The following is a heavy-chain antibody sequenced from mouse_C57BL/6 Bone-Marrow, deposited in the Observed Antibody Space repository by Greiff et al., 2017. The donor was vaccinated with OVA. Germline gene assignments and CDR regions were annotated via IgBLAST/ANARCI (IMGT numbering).Heavy chain of an antibody. CDR1: GYTFTSYW. CDR3: AVVAPPAWFAY. CDR2: IYPSDSET. V-gene: IGHV1-61*01. Sequence: QVQLKQPGAELVRPGSSVKLSCKASGYTFTSYWMDWVKQRPGQGLEWIGNIYPSDSETHYNQKFKDKATLTVDKSSSTAYMQLSSLTSEDSAVYYCAVVAPPAWFAYWGQGTLVTVSA. D-gene: IGHD1-1*01. J-gene: IGHJ3*01.